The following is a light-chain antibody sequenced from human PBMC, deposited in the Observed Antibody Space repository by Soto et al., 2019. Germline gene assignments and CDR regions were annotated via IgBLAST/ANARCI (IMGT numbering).Light chain of an antibody. CDR2: DVT. V-gene: IGLV2-14*03. Sequence: QSALTQPASVSGSPGQSITISCTGTSSDVGGYNHVSWYQHYPGKAPKLIIYDVTNRPSGVSNRFSGSKSGNTASLTISGLPAEDEADYFCSSYTRSTIYVFGTGTKLTVL. J-gene: IGLJ1*01. CDR1: SSDVGGYNH. CDR3: SSYTRSTIYV.